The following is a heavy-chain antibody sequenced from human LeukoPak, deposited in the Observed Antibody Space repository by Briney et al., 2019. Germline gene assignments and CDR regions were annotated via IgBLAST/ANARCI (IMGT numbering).Heavy chain of an antibody. CDR1: GFGFSRYA. Sequence: GGSLRLSCVASGFGFSRYAMHWVRQAPGKGLEWVAVISYDGSNKEFADSVKGRFTISRDNSKNTLYLQMNSLRAEDTAVFYCAKPYYYGNSAYYVFDYWGQGTLVTVSS. CDR2: ISYDGSNK. V-gene: IGHV3-30*18. CDR3: AKPYYYGNSAYYVFDY. J-gene: IGHJ4*02. D-gene: IGHD3-22*01.